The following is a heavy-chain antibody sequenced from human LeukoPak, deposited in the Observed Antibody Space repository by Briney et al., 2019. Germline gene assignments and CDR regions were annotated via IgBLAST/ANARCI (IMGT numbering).Heavy chain of an antibody. V-gene: IGHV3-20*04. CDR1: GFTFDDYG. CDR2: LNWNGAST. J-gene: IGHJ4*02. Sequence: GGSLRLSCAASGFTFDDYGLSWVRQVPGKGLEWVSGLNWNGASTGYADSVKGRFTISRDNAKNSLYLQMNSLRAEDMALYYCVKGMNSGSSPSDFDSWGQGILVTVSS. CDR3: VKGMNSGSSPSDFDS. D-gene: IGHD1-26*01.